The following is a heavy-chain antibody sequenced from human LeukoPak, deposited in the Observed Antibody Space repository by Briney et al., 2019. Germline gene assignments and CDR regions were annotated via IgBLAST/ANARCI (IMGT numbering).Heavy chain of an antibody. J-gene: IGHJ6*03. CDR3: AREWDGSGSYYTPNYYYYYMDV. Sequence: SETLSLTCTVSGGSISSGSYYWSWIRQPAGKGLEWIGRIYTSGSTNYNPSPKSRVTMSVDTSKNQFSLKLSSVTAADTAVYYCAREWDGSGSYYTPNYYYYYMDVWGKGTTVTVSS. CDR2: IYTSGST. CDR1: GGSISSGSYY. V-gene: IGHV4-61*02. D-gene: IGHD3-10*01.